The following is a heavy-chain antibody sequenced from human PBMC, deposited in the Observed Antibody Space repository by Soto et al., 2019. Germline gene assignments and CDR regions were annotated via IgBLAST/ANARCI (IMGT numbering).Heavy chain of an antibody. CDR1: GFTFSDYY. Sequence: QVQLVESGGGLVKPGGSLRLSCAASGFTFSDYYMSWIRQAPGKGLEWVSYISSSSSYTNYADSVKGRFTISRDNAKNSLYLQMTSLRAEDTAVYYCARGLGELSFPFDYWGQRTLVTVSS. J-gene: IGHJ4*02. V-gene: IGHV3-11*06. D-gene: IGHD3-16*02. CDR2: ISSSSSYT. CDR3: ARGLGELSFPFDY.